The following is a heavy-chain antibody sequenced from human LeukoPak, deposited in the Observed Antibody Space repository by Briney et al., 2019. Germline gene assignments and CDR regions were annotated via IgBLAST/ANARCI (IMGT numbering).Heavy chain of an antibody. CDR2: INHSGGT. CDR1: GGSFSGYY. CDR3: ARWVVITRNRYFDY. D-gene: IGHD3-22*01. Sequence: SETLSLTCAVYGGSFSGYYWSWIRQPPGKGLEWIGEINHSGGTNYNPSLKSRVTISVDTSKNQFSLKLSSVTAADTAVYYCARWVVITRNRYFDYWGQGTLVTVSS. J-gene: IGHJ4*02. V-gene: IGHV4-34*01.